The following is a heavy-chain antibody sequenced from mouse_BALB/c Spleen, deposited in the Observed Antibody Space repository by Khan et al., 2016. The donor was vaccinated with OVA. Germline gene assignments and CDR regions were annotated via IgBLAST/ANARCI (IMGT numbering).Heavy chain of an antibody. D-gene: IGHD1-1*01. Sequence: VQLQQSGPELVSPGASVKVSCKASGYSFTDYNIYWVKQGHGKSLEWIGYIDPYNGGTSYNQKFKGKATLTVDKSSSTAFMHLNRLTSEDSAVYHCALIYYYGTGFDYLGQGTTLTVSS. CDR3: ALIYYYGTGFDY. CDR1: GYSFTDYN. J-gene: IGHJ2*01. V-gene: IGHV1S135*01. CDR2: IDPYNGGT.